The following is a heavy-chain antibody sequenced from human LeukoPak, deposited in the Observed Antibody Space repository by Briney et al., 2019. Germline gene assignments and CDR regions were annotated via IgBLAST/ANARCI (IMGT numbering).Heavy chain of an antibody. CDR1: GFKLIGYS. V-gene: IGHV3-23*01. Sequence: GGSLRLSCAASGFKLIGYSMNWVRQAPGKGLEWVSAISGSGDITYYADSVKGRFTISRDNSKNTLYLQMNSLRAEDTAVYYCAKDGIGIAAAGTFDFDYWGQGTLVTVSS. J-gene: IGHJ4*02. D-gene: IGHD6-13*01. CDR3: AKDGIGIAAAGTFDFDY. CDR2: ISGSGDIT.